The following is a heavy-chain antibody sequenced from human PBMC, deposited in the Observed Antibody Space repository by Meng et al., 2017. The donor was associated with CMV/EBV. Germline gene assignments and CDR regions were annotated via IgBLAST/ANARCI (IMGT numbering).Heavy chain of an antibody. CDR3: ARQTKGSSWYDRGNWFDP. CDR1: YSFTRYW. V-gene: IGHV5-10-1*01. Sequence: YSFTRYWISWVRRMPGEGLEWMGRIDPSDSYTNYSPSFQGHVTISADKSISTAYLQWSSLQASDTAMYYCARQTKGSSWYDRGNWFDPWGQGTLVTVSS. J-gene: IGHJ5*02. D-gene: IGHD6-13*01. CDR2: IDPSDSYT.